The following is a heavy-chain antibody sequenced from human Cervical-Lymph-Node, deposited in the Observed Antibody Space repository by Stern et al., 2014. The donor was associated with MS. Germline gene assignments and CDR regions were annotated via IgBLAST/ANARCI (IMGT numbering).Heavy chain of an antibody. CDR2: IKSDGRST. CDR1: GFTFSTYW. D-gene: IGHD1-14*01. Sequence: EDQLVESGGGLVQPGGSLRLSCAASGFTFSTYWMHWVRQAPGKGLVWISRIKSDGRSTMYADSVKGRSTISRDNAKNTLYLQMDSLRAEDTGVYYCAREKTDIYNFYGLDVWGQGTTVTVSS. V-gene: IGHV3-74*03. J-gene: IGHJ6*02. CDR3: AREKTDIYNFYGLDV.